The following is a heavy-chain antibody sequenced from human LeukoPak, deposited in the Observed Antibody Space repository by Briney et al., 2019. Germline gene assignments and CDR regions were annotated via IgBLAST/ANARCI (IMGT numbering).Heavy chain of an antibody. J-gene: IGHJ4*02. V-gene: IGHV3-30-3*01. Sequence: PGGSLRLSCAASGFTFSSYAMHWVRQAPGKGLEWVAVISYDGSNKYYADSVKGRFTISRDNSKNTLYLQMNSLRAEGTAVYYCARGGGGGYNRFDYWGQGTLVTVSS. CDR1: GFTFSSYA. CDR3: ARGGGGGYNRFDY. D-gene: IGHD5-24*01. CDR2: ISYDGSNK.